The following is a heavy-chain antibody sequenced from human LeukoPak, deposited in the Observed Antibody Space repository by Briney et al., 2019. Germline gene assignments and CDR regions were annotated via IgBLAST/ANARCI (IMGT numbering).Heavy chain of an antibody. Sequence: GGSLRLSCVASGFTFTTFSMNWVRQAPGKGLEWIASVSSSSSYFHYADSVKGRFTVSRDNANSSVALQMNSLRPDDTAVYYCAKRAGRGSSYQFMDARGKGTTVIVSS. CDR3: AKRAGRGSSYQFMDA. CDR2: VSSSSSYF. D-gene: IGHD2-2*01. CDR1: GFTFTTFS. J-gene: IGHJ6*03. V-gene: IGHV3-21*06.